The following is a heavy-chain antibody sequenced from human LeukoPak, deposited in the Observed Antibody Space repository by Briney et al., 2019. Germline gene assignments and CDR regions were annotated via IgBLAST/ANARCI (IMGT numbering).Heavy chain of an antibody. D-gene: IGHD3-9*01. CDR2: ISGSGSST. V-gene: IGHV3-23*01. CDR3: ARDPYYDILTDDAFDI. Sequence: GGSLRLSCAASGFTFSNYAMSWVRQAPGKGLEWVSAISGSGSSTYYADTVKGRFTISRDNSKNTVYLQMNSLRAEDTAVYYCARDPYYDILTDDAFDIWGQGTMVTVSS. CDR1: GFTFSNYA. J-gene: IGHJ3*02.